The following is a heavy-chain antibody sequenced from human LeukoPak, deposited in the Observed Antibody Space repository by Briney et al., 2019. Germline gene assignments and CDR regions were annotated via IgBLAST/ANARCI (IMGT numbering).Heavy chain of an antibody. V-gene: IGHV3-21*01. CDR2: ISSSSSYI. J-gene: IGHJ3*02. CDR1: GFTFSSYS. D-gene: IGHD2-2*01. CDR3: AGDSSLGVVVPAVSVYAFDI. Sequence: GGSLRLSCAASGFTFSSYSMKGVRHARGEGRVCVSSISSSSSYIYYADSVKGRFTISRDNAKNSLYLQMNSLRAEDTAVYYCAGDSSLGVVVPAVSVYAFDIWGQGTMVPVSS.